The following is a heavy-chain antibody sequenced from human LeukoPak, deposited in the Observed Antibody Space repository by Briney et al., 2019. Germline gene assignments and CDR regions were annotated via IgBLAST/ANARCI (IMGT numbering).Heavy chain of an antibody. J-gene: IGHJ2*01. Sequence: SETLSLTCTVSGGSVSSGSYYWSWIRQPPGKGLEWIGYIYYSGSTNYNPSLKSRVTISVDTSKNQFSLKLSSVTAADTAVYYCARGRDGTWYFDLWGRGTLVTVSS. CDR3: ARGRDGTWYFDL. V-gene: IGHV4-61*01. CDR1: GGSVSSGSYY. CDR2: IYYSGST.